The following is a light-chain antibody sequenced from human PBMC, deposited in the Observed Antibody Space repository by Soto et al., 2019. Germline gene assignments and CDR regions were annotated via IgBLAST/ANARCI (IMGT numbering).Light chain of an antibody. CDR1: QNINNY. Sequence: DIQMTHSPSSRPPALVARVTTTSRASQNINNYLNWYQYKPGTAPKLLIYGASSLQSGVPARFGGSGSGTEFTLTISGLLPEDFATYHCQQLNTLPFTFGQGTRLEIK. V-gene: IGKV1-39*01. CDR2: GAS. CDR3: QQLNTLPFT. J-gene: IGKJ5*01.